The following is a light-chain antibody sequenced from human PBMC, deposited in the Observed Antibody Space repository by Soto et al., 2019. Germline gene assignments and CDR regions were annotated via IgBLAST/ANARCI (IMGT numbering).Light chain of an antibody. CDR2: GAS. CDR1: ESVITY. Sequence: DLQMTQSPSSLSASVGDRVTITCRASESVITYLNWYQQKPGKAPKLLISGASSLQSGVPSRFSGSGSGTDFTLTISSLQPEDFATYYCQQTYTPLITFGQGTRLEIK. V-gene: IGKV1-39*01. CDR3: QQTYTPLIT. J-gene: IGKJ5*01.